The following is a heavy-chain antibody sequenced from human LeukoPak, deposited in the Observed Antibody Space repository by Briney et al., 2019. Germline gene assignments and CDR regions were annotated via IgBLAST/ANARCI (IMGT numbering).Heavy chain of an antibody. J-gene: IGHJ3*02. CDR1: GGSISSGSYY. CDR3: ARGSRGSYLMTDAFDI. V-gene: IGHV4-61*02. D-gene: IGHD1-26*01. Sequence: PSETLSLTCTVSGGSISSGSYYWSWIRQPAGKGLEWIGRIYTSGSTNYNPSLKSRVTISVDTSKNQFSLKLSSVTAADTAVYYCARGSRGSYLMTDAFDIWGQGTMVTVSS. CDR2: IYTSGST.